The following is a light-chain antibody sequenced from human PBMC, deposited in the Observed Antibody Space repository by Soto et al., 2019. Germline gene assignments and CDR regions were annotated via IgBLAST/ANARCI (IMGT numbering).Light chain of an antibody. Sequence: QSVLTQPRSVSGSPGQSVTISCTGTSGDVGANKYVSWYRQYPGKAPKLMIYDVNERPSGVPDRFSGSKSGNTASLIISGLQAADEGDYSCCSHVGVSDVFGTGTKLTVL. CDR3: CSHVGVSDV. J-gene: IGLJ1*01. CDR1: SGDVGANKY. CDR2: DVN. V-gene: IGLV2-11*01.